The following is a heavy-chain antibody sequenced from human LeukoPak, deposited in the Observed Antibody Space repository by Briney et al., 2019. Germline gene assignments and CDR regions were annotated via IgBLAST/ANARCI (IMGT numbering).Heavy chain of an antibody. D-gene: IGHD2-2*01. V-gene: IGHV3-23*01. Sequence: PGGSLRLSCAASGFTFSSYAMSWVRQAPGKGLEWVSGIGGSGGGTYYADSVKGRFTISRDNSKKTLYLQMNSLRVEDTAVYYCAKEPHIVVVAAFNWFDPWGQGTLVTVSS. CDR3: AKEPHIVVVAAFNWFDP. J-gene: IGHJ5*02. CDR1: GFTFSSYA. CDR2: IGGSGGGT.